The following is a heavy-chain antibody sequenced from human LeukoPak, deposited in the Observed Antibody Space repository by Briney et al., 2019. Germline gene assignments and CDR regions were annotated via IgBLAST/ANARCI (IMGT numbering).Heavy chain of an antibody. Sequence: PGGSLRLSCAASGFTFSSYAMHWVRQAPGKGLEWVAVISYDGSNKYYADSVKGRFTISRDNSKNTLYLQMNSLRAEDTAVYYCAREEWEAFDYWGQGTLVTV. D-gene: IGHD1-26*01. CDR1: GFTFSSYA. V-gene: IGHV3-30*04. CDR2: ISYDGSNK. J-gene: IGHJ4*02. CDR3: AREEWEAFDY.